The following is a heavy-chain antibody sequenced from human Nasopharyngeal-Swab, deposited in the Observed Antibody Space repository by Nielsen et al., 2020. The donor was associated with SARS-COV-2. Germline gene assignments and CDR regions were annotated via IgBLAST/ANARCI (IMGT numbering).Heavy chain of an antibody. CDR2: INAGNGNT. D-gene: IGHD3-22*01. CDR3: ARSYDYYDSSGYDY. CDR1: GYTFTSYA. Sequence: VSVKVSCKASGYTFTSYAMHWVRQAPGQRLEWMGWINAGNGNTKYSQKFQGRVTITRDTSASTAYMELSSLRSEDTAVYYCARSYDYYDSSGYDYWGQGTLVTVSS. J-gene: IGHJ4*02. V-gene: IGHV1-3*01.